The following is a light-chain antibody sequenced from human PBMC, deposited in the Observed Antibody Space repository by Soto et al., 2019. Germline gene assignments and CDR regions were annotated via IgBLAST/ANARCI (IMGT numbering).Light chain of an antibody. J-gene: IGKJ1*01. V-gene: IGKV1-5*01. CDR1: QSISSW. CDR3: QQYNSWWT. Sequence: DIQMTQSPSTLSASVGDRVTITCRASQSISSWLAWYQQKPGKAPKLLIYDASSLESGVPSRFSGSGSGTEFTLTFSSLQPDDFATYYCQQYNSWWTFGQGTKVDIK. CDR2: DAS.